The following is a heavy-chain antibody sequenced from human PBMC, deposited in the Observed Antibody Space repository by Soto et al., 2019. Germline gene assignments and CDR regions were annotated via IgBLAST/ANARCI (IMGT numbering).Heavy chain of an antibody. D-gene: IGHD1-26*01. CDR2: SSYSGIT. CDR1: GGSMNSANFY. V-gene: IGHV4-30-4*01. Sequence: PSETLSLTCTVSGGSMNSANFYWTWIRQSPGKGLEWIGYSSYSGITHYNPSLRSRLTISIDSSQNQFSLKLSSVNAADTAVYFCAREAQVGKGLVSTTAFDSWGQGTLVTVSS. J-gene: IGHJ4*02. CDR3: AREAQVGKGLVSTTAFDS.